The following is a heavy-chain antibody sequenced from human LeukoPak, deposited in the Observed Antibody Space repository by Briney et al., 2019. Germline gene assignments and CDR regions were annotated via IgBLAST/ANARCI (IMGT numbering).Heavy chain of an antibody. J-gene: IGHJ3*02. V-gene: IGHV4-59*01. Sequence: PSETLSLTCTVSGGSISSYYWSWLRQPPGKGLEWIGYIYYSGTTNYNPSLKSRVTISVDTSKNQFSLKLSSVTAADTAVYYCARGQNYFDSSGYYALDIWGQGTMVTVSS. CDR3: ARGQNYFDSSGYYALDI. D-gene: IGHD3-22*01. CDR2: IYYSGTT. CDR1: GGSISSYY.